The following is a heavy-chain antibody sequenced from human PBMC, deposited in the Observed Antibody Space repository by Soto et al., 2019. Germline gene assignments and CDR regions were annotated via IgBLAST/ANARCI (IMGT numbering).Heavy chain of an antibody. V-gene: IGHV1-2*02. CDR3: ARVGVNYYGSGSYYNDPLGY. Sequence: QVQLVQSGAEVKKPGASVKVSCKASGYTFTGYYMHWVRQAPGQGLEWMGWINPNSGGTNYAQKFQGRVTMTRDTSISTAYMELSRLRSDDTAVYYCARVGVNYYGSGSYYNDPLGYWGQGTLVTVSS. CDR2: INPNSGGT. CDR1: GYTFTGYY. D-gene: IGHD3-10*01. J-gene: IGHJ4*02.